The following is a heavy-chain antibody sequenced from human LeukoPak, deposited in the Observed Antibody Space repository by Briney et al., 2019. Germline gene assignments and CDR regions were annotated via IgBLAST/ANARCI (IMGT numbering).Heavy chain of an antibody. J-gene: IGHJ5*02. Sequence: EASVKASCKASGYTFTGYYIHWVRQAPGQGLEWMGWINPNSGDTNYAQKFQGRVTMTRDTSIYIAYMELSRLRSDDTAVYYCARGVMAGTLNWFDPWGQGTLVTVSS. V-gene: IGHV1-2*02. CDR2: INPNSGDT. CDR1: GYTFTGYY. CDR3: ARGVMAGTLNWFDP. D-gene: IGHD6-19*01.